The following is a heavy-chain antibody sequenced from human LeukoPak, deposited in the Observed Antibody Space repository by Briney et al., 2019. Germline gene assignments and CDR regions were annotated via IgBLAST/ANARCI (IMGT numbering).Heavy chain of an antibody. CDR2: ILYSDIT. V-gene: IGHV4-61*01. CDR3: AAMAVNWFDP. J-gene: IGHJ5*02. CDR1: GGSVGSGSCY. D-gene: IGHD5-18*01. Sequence: SETLSLTCTVSGGSVGSGSCYWSWIRQSPGKGLEWIGYILYSDITNYNPSLKSRVTMSVDTSKNQFSLRLTSVTAADTAVYYCAAMAVNWFDPWGQGTLVIVSS.